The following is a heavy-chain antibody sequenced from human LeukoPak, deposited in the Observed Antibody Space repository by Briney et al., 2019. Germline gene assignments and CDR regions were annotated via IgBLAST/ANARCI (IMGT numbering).Heavy chain of an antibody. J-gene: IGHJ4*02. Sequence: GGSLRLSGAASGFTFSSYAMSWVRQAPGKGLEWVSDISGSGGSTYYADSVKGRFTISRDNSKNTLYLQMNSLRAEDTAVYYCAKGGVGADLDYWGQGTLVTVSS. V-gene: IGHV3-23*01. CDR1: GFTFSSYA. CDR2: ISGSGGST. CDR3: AKGGVGADLDY. D-gene: IGHD1-26*01.